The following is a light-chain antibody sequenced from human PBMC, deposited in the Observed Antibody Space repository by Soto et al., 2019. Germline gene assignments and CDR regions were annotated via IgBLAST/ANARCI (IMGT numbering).Light chain of an antibody. CDR2: GAP. Sequence: EIVLTQSPGTLSLSPGERATLSCRASQSVSSSYLAWYQQKPGQAPRLLIYGAPSRATGIPDRFSGSGSGKDFTLTTRKREQEDLAGYYCQQYGGSPRIFRGGTKVEFK. V-gene: IGKV3-20*01. J-gene: IGKJ4*01. CDR3: QQYGGSPRI. CDR1: QSVSSSY.